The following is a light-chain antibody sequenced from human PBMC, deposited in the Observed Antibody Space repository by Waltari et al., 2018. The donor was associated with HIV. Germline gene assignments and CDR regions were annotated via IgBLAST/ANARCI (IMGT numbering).Light chain of an antibody. J-gene: IGKJ3*01. CDR3: QAFGGT. V-gene: IGKV3-15*01. CDR2: DAS. CDR1: QSVRNR. Sequence: VMTQSQATLSVSPGQRATLSCGASQSVRNRLAWYQPRPGQSPRLLIYDASTRATGVPDRFSARGSGTEFTLTITSLQSEDFALYYCQAFGGTFGPGTRV.